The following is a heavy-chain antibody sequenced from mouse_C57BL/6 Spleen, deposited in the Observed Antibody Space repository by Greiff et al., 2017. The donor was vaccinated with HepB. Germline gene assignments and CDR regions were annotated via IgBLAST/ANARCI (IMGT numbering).Heavy chain of an antibody. CDR3: ARAADYFDY. V-gene: IGHV1-64*01. CDR2: IHPNSGST. J-gene: IGHJ2*01. Sequence: QVQLKQPGAELVKPGASVKLSCKASGYTFTSYWMHWVKQRPGQGLEWIGMIHPNSGSTNYNEKFKSNATLTVDKSSSTAYMHLSSLTSEDSAVYDCARAADYFDYWGQGTTLTVSS. CDR1: GYTFTSYW.